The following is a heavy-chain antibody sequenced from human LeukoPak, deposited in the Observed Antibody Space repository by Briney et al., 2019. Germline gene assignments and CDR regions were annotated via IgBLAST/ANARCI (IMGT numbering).Heavy chain of an antibody. CDR2: IRYDGSNK. J-gene: IGHJ4*02. CDR3: AKDHFWSGSIDY. D-gene: IGHD3-3*01. Sequence: GGSLRLSCAASGFTFSSYGMHGVRQAPGKGLEWVAFIRYDGSNKYYADSVKGRFTIPRDNSKNTLYLQMNSLRAEDTAVYYCAKDHFWSGSIDYWGQGTLVTVSS. V-gene: IGHV3-30*02. CDR1: GFTFSSYG.